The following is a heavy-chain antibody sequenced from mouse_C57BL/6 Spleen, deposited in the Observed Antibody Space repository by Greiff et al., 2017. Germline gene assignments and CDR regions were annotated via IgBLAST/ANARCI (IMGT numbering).Heavy chain of an antibody. J-gene: IGHJ4*01. CDR3: ARGGDSSGYPFYAIDY. Sequence: EVKLVESEGGLVQPGSSMKLSCTASGFTFSDYYMAWVRQVPEKGLEWVANINYDGSSTYYLDSLKSRFIISRDNAKNILYLQMSSLKSEDTATYYCARGGDSSGYPFYAIDYWGQGTSVTVSS. CDR1: GFTFSDYY. CDR2: INYDGSST. V-gene: IGHV5-16*01. D-gene: IGHD3-2*02.